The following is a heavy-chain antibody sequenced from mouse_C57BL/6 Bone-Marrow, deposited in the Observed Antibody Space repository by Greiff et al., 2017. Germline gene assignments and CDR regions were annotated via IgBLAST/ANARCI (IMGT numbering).Heavy chain of an antibody. Sequence: EVMLVESGGDLVKPGGSLKLSCAASGFTFSSYGMSWVRQTPDKRLEWVATISSGGSYTYYPDSVKGRFPISRDNAKNTLYLQMSSLKSEDTAMXYCARRGFYYYGSSPYAMDYWGQGTSVTVSS. J-gene: IGHJ4*01. CDR3: ARRGFYYYGSSPYAMDY. CDR1: GFTFSSYG. CDR2: ISSGGSYT. D-gene: IGHD1-1*01. V-gene: IGHV5-6*02.